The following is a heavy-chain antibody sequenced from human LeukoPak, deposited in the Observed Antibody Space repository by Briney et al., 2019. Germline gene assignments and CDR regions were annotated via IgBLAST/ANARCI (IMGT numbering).Heavy chain of an antibody. CDR2: IYYSGST. CDR3: ARVRDGYNYGYYYGMDV. V-gene: IGHV4-39*07. Sequence: SETLSLTCSFSGGFLSTSSDYWGWIRQPPGKGLEWIGSIYYSGSTNYNPSLKSRVTISVDTSKNQFSLKLSSVTAADTAVYYCARVRDGYNYGYYYGMDVWGQGTTVTVSS. CDR1: GGFLSTSSDY. D-gene: IGHD5-24*01. J-gene: IGHJ6*02.